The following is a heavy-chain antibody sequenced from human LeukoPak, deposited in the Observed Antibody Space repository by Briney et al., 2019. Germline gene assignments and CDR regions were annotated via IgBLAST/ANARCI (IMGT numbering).Heavy chain of an antibody. CDR2: IWYDGSNK. Sequence: PGGSLRLSCAASGFTFSSYGVHWVRQAPGKGLEWVAVIWYDGSNKYYADSVKGRFTISRDNSKNTLYLQMNSLRAEDTAVYYCAREGLRSYGPDYWGQGTLVTVSS. CDR1: GFTFSSYG. D-gene: IGHD5-18*01. CDR3: AREGLRSYGPDY. V-gene: IGHV3-33*01. J-gene: IGHJ4*02.